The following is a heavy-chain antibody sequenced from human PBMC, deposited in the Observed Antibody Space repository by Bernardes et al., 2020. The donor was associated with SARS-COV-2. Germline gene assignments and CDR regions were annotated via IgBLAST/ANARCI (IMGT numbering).Heavy chain of an antibody. Sequence: SETLSLTCTVSGASIRSYYWSWIRQPPGKGLEWIGYIYYSGSSNYNPSLKSRVTTSIDTSKNQFSLKLSSLTAADTAVYSCGRNGGSVVQYQGLHAFDILGHGTMVSVSS. CDR2: IYYSGSS. CDR3: GRNGGSVVQYQGLHAFDI. CDR1: GASIRSYY. J-gene: IGHJ3*02. V-gene: IGHV4-59*08. D-gene: IGHD2-2*01.